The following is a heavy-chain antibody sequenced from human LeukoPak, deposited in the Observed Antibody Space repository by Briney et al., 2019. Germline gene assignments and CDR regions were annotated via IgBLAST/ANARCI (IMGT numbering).Heavy chain of an antibody. Sequence: SETLSLTCTVSGGSISSSSFYWGWIRQPPGKGLEWIGNIHYTGSTYYNPSLKSRVTISVDTSKNQFSLKLSSVTAADTAVYYCARHVWLQPFDYWGQGTLVTVSS. CDR2: IHYTGST. V-gene: IGHV4-39*01. J-gene: IGHJ4*02. CDR3: ARHVWLQPFDY. D-gene: IGHD3-9*01. CDR1: GGSISSSSFY.